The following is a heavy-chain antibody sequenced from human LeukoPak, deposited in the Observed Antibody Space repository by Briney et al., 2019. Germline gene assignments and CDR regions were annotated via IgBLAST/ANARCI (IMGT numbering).Heavy chain of an antibody. CDR1: GFTFSSYA. CDR3: ARGSYAYYYYAMDA. Sequence: GGSLRLSCAASGFTFSSYAMSWVRQAPGKGLEWVSAISGSGGSTYYADSVKGRFTISRDNSKNTLYLQMNSLRAEDTAVYYCARGSYAYYYYAMDAWGQGTTVTVSS. CDR2: ISGSGGST. J-gene: IGHJ6*02. V-gene: IGHV3-23*01.